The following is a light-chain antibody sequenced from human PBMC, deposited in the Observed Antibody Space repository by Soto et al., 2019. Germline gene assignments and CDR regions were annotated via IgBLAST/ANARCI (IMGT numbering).Light chain of an antibody. J-gene: IGKJ1*01. CDR1: QSVSSY. CDR3: QQRET. Sequence: EIVLTQSPATLSLSPGERATLSCRASQSVSSYLAWYQQKPGQAPRLLIYDASNRATGIPARFSGSGSGTVFTLTIKSLEPEDFAVYYCQQRETFGQGTKVEIK. V-gene: IGKV3-11*01. CDR2: DAS.